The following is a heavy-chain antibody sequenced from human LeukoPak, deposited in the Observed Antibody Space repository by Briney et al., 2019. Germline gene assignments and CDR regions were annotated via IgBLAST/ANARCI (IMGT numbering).Heavy chain of an antibody. Sequence: GGSLRLSCAASGFTFSSYGMHWVRQAPGKGLEWVAVISYDGSNKYYADSVKGRFTISRDNSKNTLYLQMNSLRAEDTAVYYCARGALSITMIVVVMDQDAFDIWGQGTMVTVSS. V-gene: IGHV3-30*03. CDR2: ISYDGSNK. J-gene: IGHJ3*02. D-gene: IGHD3-22*01. CDR3: ARGALSITMIVVVMDQDAFDI. CDR1: GFTFSSYG.